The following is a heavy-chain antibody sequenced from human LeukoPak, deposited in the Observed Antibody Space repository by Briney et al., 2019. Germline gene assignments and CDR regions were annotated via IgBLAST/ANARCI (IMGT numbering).Heavy chain of an antibody. V-gene: IGHV3-64*01. CDR3: ARDRCGGDCFSTPDY. Sequence: GGSLRLSCAASGFSFSNYAMHWVRQAPGKGLEHVSSIINNGGSTYYANSVKGRFTISRDNSKSTLYLQMGSLRVEDMAVHFCARDRCGGDCFSTPDYWGQGTLVTVSS. CDR1: GFSFSNYA. D-gene: IGHD2-21*02. CDR2: IINNGGST. J-gene: IGHJ4*02.